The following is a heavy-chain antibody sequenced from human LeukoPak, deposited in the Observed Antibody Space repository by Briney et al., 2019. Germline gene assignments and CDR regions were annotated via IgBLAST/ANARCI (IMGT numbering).Heavy chain of an antibody. D-gene: IGHD5-24*01. CDR2: ISYDGSNK. Sequence: GGSLRLSCAASGFIFSSYAMHWVRQAPGKGLEGVAVISYDGSNKYYADSVKGRFTISRDNSKNTLYLQMNSLRAEDMAVYYCARERDSEWLPRSYYFDYWGQGTLVTVSS. V-gene: IGHV3-30*04. CDR1: GFIFSSYA. J-gene: IGHJ4*02. CDR3: ARERDSEWLPRSYYFDY.